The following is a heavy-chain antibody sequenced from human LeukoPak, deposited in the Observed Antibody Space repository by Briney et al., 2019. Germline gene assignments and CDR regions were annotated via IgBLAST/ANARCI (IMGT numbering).Heavy chain of an antibody. CDR1: GFTFSSYA. D-gene: IGHD3-16*02. V-gene: IGHV3-23*01. CDR2: ITGSGGST. CDR3: AKSGIRFGYRRTNWFDP. Sequence: GGSLRLSCAASGFTFSSYAMSWVRQAPGKGLEWVSAITGSGGSTYYADSVKGRFTISRDNSKNTLYLQMNSLRAEDTAVYYCAKSGIRFGYRRTNWFDPWGQGTLVTVSS. J-gene: IGHJ5*02.